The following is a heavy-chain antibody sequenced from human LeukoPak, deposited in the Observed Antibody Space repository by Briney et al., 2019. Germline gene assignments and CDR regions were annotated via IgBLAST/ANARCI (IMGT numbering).Heavy chain of an antibody. Sequence: GGSLRLSCAASGFTFSNAWMSGVRQAPGKGLEWVGRIKSKTDGGTTDYAARVKGRFTISGDDSKNTLYLQMNSLKTEDTAVYYCTRVGPYCSSTSCYAGYYYYYGMDVWGQGTTVTVSS. J-gene: IGHJ6*02. CDR3: TRVGPYCSSTSCYAGYYYYYGMDV. CDR2: IKSKTDGGTT. D-gene: IGHD2-2*01. V-gene: IGHV3-15*01. CDR1: GFTFSNAW.